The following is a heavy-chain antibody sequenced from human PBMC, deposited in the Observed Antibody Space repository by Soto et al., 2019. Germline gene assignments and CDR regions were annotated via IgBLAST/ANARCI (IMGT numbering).Heavy chain of an antibody. CDR3: ASEITVDGRAGY. CDR2: ISGNSGYI. CDR1: GFFFSSYT. Sequence: EVQLVESGGGLVKPGGSLRLSCAGSGFFFSSYTMNWVRQAPGKGLEWVSSISGNSGYIYYADSMKGRFTISRDNAKNSLFLQMKNLRAEDTAVYYCASEITVDGRAGYWGQGTLVTVSS. D-gene: IGHD6-19*01. V-gene: IGHV3-21*01. J-gene: IGHJ4*02.